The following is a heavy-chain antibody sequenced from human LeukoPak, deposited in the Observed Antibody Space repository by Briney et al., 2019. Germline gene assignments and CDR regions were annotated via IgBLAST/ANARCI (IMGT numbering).Heavy chain of an antibody. D-gene: IGHD1-26*01. CDR2: LSYDGSYK. V-gene: IGHV3-30*18. CDR3: AKCGGGLGANNDDFLDY. Sequence: GGSLRLSCAASGFTFSSYGLHWVRQAPGKGLEWVAFLSYDGSYKYYADSVKGRFTISRDNPQNILHLQMNSLRAGDTAVYYCAKCGGGLGANNDDFLDYWGQGTLVTVSS. CDR1: GFTFSSYG. J-gene: IGHJ4*02.